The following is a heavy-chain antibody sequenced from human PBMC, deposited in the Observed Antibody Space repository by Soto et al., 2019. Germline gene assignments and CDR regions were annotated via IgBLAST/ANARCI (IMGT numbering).Heavy chain of an antibody. CDR3: ARSTGNTYYYYYMDV. J-gene: IGHJ6*03. D-gene: IGHD2-2*01. V-gene: IGHV5-51*01. CDR2: IYPGDSDT. CDR1: GYTFTSYW. Sequence: GESLKISCKGSGYTFTSYWIAWVRQMPGKGLEWMGVIYPGDSDTRYSPSFQGQVTISADKSISTAYLQWSSLKASDTAIYYCARSTGNTYYYYYMDVWGKGTTVTVSS.